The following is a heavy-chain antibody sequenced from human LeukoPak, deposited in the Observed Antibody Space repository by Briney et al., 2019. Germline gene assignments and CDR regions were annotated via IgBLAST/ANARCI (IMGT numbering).Heavy chain of an antibody. CDR3: ARDSRWFDR. CDR2: ISSSSSYI. J-gene: IGHJ5*02. V-gene: IGHV3-21*01. Sequence: GGSLRHSCAASGFTFCSYSMNWGPEAPGKGLEGVSSISSSSSYIYYADSVKGPFTISRDNARNSLYLQMNSLRAEDTAVYYCARDSRWFDRWGQGTLVTVSS. CDR1: GFTFCSYS.